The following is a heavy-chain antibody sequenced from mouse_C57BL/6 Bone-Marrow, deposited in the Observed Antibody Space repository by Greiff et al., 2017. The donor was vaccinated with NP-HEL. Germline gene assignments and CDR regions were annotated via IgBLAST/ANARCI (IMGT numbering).Heavy chain of an antibody. CDR3: ARWGGSSYGYFDY. V-gene: IGHV1-85*01. CDR1: GYTFTSYD. Sequence: VQLVESGPELVKPGASVKLSCKASGYTFTSYDINWVKQRPGQGLEWIGWIYPRDGSTKYNEKFKGKATLTVDTSSSTAYMELHSLTSEDSAVYFCARWGGSSYGYFDYWGQGTTLTVSS. D-gene: IGHD1-1*01. CDR2: IYPRDGST. J-gene: IGHJ2*01.